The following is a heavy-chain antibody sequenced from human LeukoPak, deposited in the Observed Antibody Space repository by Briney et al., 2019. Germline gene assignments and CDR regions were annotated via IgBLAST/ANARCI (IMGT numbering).Heavy chain of an antibody. CDR2: IHSSGST. CDR1: DGSITSYY. CDR3: ARFTYDDHGKNHYLDY. D-gene: IGHD4-17*01. J-gene: IGHJ4*02. Sequence: SETLSLTCTVSDGSITSYYWSWIRQPPGKGLEWIGYIHSSGSTNYNPSLKSRLTILVDPSKNQFSLRLSSVTAADTAIYYCARFTYDDHGKNHYLDYWGRGNLVTVSS. V-gene: IGHV4-59*08.